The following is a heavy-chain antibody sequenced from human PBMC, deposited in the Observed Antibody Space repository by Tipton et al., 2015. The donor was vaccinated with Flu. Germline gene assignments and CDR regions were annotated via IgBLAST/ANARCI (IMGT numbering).Heavy chain of an antibody. CDR1: GGSISSYY. D-gene: IGHD4-11*01. J-gene: IGHJ5*02. Sequence: TLSLTCTVSGGSISSYYWNWIRQPPGKGLEWIGYIYNSEYTKYNPSLKSRVTISINTSKNQFSLKGFSVTAADTAVYYCARRDYSNYVSDPKNCFDPWGQGILVTVSS. CDR2: IYNSEYT. CDR3: ARRDYSNYVSDPKNCFDP. V-gene: IGHV4-4*09.